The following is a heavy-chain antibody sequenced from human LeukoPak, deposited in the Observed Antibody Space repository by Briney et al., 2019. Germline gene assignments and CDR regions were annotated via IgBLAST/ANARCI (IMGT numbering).Heavy chain of an antibody. D-gene: IGHD3-22*01. CDR2: IYYSGGT. CDR3: ARVHSSGYSYFDY. V-gene: IGHV4-59*01. Sequence: SETLSLTCTVSGGSISSYYWSWIRQPPGKGLEWIGYIYYSGGTNYNPSLKSRVTISVDTSKNQFSLKLSSVTAADTAVYYCARVHSSGYSYFDYWGQGTLVTVSS. CDR1: GGSISSYY. J-gene: IGHJ4*02.